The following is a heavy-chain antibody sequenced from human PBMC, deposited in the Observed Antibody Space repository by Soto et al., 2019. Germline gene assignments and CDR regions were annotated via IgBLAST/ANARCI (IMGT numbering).Heavy chain of an antibody. CDR2: VRYSANT. J-gene: IGHJ4*02. CDR3: VSRKREENCSSNSCYVTD. CDR1: GGSIGSSDYY. Sequence: QLQLQESGPGLVKPSETLSLTCTVSGGSIGSSDYYWGWIRQPPGKGLEWIGSVRYSANTYYSPSLKSRVIISVDTSNNQLSLRLNLVTAADTAVYFCVSRKREENCSSNSCYVTDWGQGTLVTVSS. V-gene: IGHV4-39*01. D-gene: IGHD2-2*01.